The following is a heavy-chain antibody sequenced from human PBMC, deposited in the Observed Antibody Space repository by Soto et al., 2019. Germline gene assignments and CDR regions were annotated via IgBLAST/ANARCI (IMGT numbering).Heavy chain of an antibody. D-gene: IGHD3-22*01. Sequence: GGSLRLSCAASGFTFSTYAMAWVRQAPGKGLKWVSGVSASGLNTDYADSVKGRFTISRDNAKNSLYLQMNSLRAEDTAVYYCAREDNNYYDSSGYHLRYDYWGQGTLVTVSS. V-gene: IGHV3-23*01. CDR2: VSASGLNT. J-gene: IGHJ4*02. CDR3: AREDNNYYDSSGYHLRYDY. CDR1: GFTFSTYA.